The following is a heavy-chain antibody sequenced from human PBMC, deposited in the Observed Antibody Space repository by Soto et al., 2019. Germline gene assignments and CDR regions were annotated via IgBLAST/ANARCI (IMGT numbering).Heavy chain of an antibody. V-gene: IGHV3-33*01. J-gene: IGHJ5*02. Sequence: QVQLVESGGGVVQPGRSLRLSCAASGFTFSSDGMHWVRQAPGKGLEWVAVIWYDGSNKYYADSVKGRFTISRDNSKNTLYLKMNSLRAEDTAVYYCARDRDTAMGRFDPWGQGTLVTVSS. CDR1: GFTFSSDG. D-gene: IGHD5-18*01. CDR2: IWYDGSNK. CDR3: ARDRDTAMGRFDP.